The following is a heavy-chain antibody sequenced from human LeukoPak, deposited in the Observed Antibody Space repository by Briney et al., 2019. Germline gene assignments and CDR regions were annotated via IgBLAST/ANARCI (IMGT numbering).Heavy chain of an antibody. J-gene: IGHJ4*02. Sequence: ASVKVSCKASGYTFTSYGTSWVRQAPGQGLEWMGWISSNSDNTNYAQKFQGRVTMTTDTSTSTVYMELRSLRSDDTALYFCARDWGSIKVIADYWGQGTLVTVSS. CDR2: ISSNSDNT. CDR1: GYTFTSYG. CDR3: ARDWGSIKVIADY. D-gene: IGHD7-27*01. V-gene: IGHV1-18*01.